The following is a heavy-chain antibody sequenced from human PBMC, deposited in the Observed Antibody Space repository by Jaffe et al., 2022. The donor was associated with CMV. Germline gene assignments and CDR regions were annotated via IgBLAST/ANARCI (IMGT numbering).Heavy chain of an antibody. V-gene: IGHV5-51*01. CDR3: AREYSSSWYRVSWFDP. Sequence: EVQLVQSGAEVKKPGESLKISCKGSGYSFTSYWIGWVRQMPGKGLEWMGIIYPGDSDTRYSPSFQGQVTISADKSISTAYLQWSSLKASDTAMYYCAREYSSSWYRVSWFDPWGQGTLVTVSS. J-gene: IGHJ5*02. D-gene: IGHD6-13*01. CDR2: IYPGDSDT. CDR1: GYSFTSYW.